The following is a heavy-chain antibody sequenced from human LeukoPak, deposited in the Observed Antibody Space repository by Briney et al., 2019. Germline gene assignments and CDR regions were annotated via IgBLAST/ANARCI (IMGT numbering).Heavy chain of an antibody. CDR1: GFTFSSFA. V-gene: IGHV3-23*01. Sequence: GGSLRLSCVASGFTFSSFAMSWVRQVPGKGLEWVSAISGSDPGTYYAESVRGRFTISRDNSKNTLYLQMNSLRAEDTAAYYCAKGTLGSCSGTICYYFDYWGQGTQVTVSS. CDR2: ISGSDPGT. D-gene: IGHD2-15*01. J-gene: IGHJ4*02. CDR3: AKGTLGSCSGTICYYFDY.